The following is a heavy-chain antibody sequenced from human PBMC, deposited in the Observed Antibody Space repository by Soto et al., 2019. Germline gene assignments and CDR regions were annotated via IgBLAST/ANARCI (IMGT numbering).Heavy chain of an antibody. CDR2: IIPIFGTA. Sequence: QVQLVQSGAEVKKPGSSVKVSCTASGGTFSSYSINWVRQAPGQGLEWMGEIIPIFGTANYAQKIQGRVTITADEATSISQMDLSSLSSEAADVYYCEGDGGRDSGGIDYWGQGVLVIVSS. CDR3: EGDGGRDSGGIDY. V-gene: IGHV1-69*01. J-gene: IGHJ4*02. CDR1: GGTFSSYS. D-gene: IGHD3-16*01.